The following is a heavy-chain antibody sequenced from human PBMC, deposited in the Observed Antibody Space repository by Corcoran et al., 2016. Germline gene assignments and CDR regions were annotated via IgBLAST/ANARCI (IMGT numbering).Heavy chain of an antibody. CDR1: GFTFSSYW. Sequence: EVQLVESGGGLVQPGGSLRLSCAASGFTFSSYWMHWVRQAPGKGLVWVSRINSDGSSTSYADSVKGRFTISRDNAKNTLYLQMNSLRAEETVVYYGERDGSWYSSGWYTGRGYFDYWGQGTLVTVSS. CDR2: INSDGSST. CDR3: ERDGSWYSSGWYTGRGYFDY. J-gene: IGHJ4*02. V-gene: IGHV3-74*01. D-gene: IGHD6-19*01.